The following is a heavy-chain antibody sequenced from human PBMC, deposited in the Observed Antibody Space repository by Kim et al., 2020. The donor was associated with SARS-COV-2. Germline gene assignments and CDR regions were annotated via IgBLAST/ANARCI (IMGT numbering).Heavy chain of an antibody. V-gene: IGHV4-31*03. CDR1: GGSISSGGYY. Sequence: SETLSLTCTVSGGSISSGGYYWSWIRQHPGKGLEWIGYIYYRGNTYYNPSLKSRVTISVDTSKNQFSLKLSSVTAADTAVYYCAREGARCSGGSCKRDWYFDLWGRGILVTVSS. D-gene: IGHD2-15*01. CDR3: AREGARCSGGSCKRDWYFDL. J-gene: IGHJ2*01. CDR2: IYYRGNT.